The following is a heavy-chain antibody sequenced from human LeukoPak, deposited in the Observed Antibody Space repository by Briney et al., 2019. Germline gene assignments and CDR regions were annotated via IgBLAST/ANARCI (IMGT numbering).Heavy chain of an antibody. CDR1: QFSISYDW. Sequence: GGSLRLSCAASQFSISYDWMHWVRQAPGKGLEWVASIKEYGRDIHYLDSVKGRFSISRDNAKNSLYLEMNTLRAEDTAVYYCVIGSGRFFRLWGQRSLWTLSS. CDR3: VIGSGRFFRL. V-gene: IGHV3-7*01. D-gene: IGHD6-19*01. CDR2: IKEYGRDI. J-gene: IGHJ1*01.